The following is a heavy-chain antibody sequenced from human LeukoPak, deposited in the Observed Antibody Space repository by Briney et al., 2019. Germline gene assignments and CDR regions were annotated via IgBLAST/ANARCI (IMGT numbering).Heavy chain of an antibody. Sequence: QPGGSLRLSCATSGFTFSNYWMHWVRQAPGKGLEWVSSISSNSEYTYYEDSVKGRFTVSRDNSKTTLYLQMNSLRAEDTAIYYCAKDRPNYYESNGHYYRRDGDYWGHGTLVTVSS. J-gene: IGHJ4*01. CDR1: GFTFSNYW. CDR3: AKDRPNYYESNGHYYRRDGDY. D-gene: IGHD3-22*01. V-gene: IGHV3-23*01. CDR2: ISSNSEYT.